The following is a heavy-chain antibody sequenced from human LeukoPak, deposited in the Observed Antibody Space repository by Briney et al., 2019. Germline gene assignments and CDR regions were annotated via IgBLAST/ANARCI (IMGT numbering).Heavy chain of an antibody. V-gene: IGHV1-46*01. CDR1: GYTFTSYY. Sequence: ASVKVSCKASGYTFTSYYMHWVRQAPGQGGEWRGIINPSGGSTSYAQKFQGRVTMTRDTSTSTVYMELSSLRSEDTAVYYCARAEQLAEFDYWGQGTLVTVSS. CDR2: INPSGGST. D-gene: IGHD6-6*01. J-gene: IGHJ4*02. CDR3: ARAEQLAEFDY.